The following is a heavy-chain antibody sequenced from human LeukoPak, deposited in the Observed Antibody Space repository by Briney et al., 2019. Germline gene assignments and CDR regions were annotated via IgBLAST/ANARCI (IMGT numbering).Heavy chain of an antibody. CDR1: GGSISNYY. D-gene: IGHD3-22*01. V-gene: IGHV4-59*01. CDR2: ISYSGSR. CDR3: VRGYYDSSGYYYFDY. J-gene: IGHJ4*02. Sequence: SETLSLTCTVSGGSISNYYWSWIRQPPGKGLEWIGYISYSGSRNYNPSLKSRVTISVDTSKNQFSLRLSSVTAADTAVYYCVRGYYDSSGYYYFDYWGQGTLVTVSS.